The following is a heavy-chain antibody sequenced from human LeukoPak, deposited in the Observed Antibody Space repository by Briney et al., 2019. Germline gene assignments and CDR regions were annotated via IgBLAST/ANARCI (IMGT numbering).Heavy chain of an antibody. Sequence: ASVKVSCKASGFTFTRYGINWVRQAPGQGLEWMGRINPNSGGTNYAQKFQGRVTMTRDTSISTAYMELSRLRSDDTAVYYCASGYYGSGSYPDYWGQGTLVTVSS. J-gene: IGHJ4*02. CDR1: GFTFTRYG. CDR2: INPNSGGT. D-gene: IGHD3-10*01. CDR3: ASGYYGSGSYPDY. V-gene: IGHV1-2*06.